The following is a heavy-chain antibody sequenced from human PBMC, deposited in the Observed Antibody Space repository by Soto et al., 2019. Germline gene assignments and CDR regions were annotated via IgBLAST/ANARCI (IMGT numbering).Heavy chain of an antibody. J-gene: IGHJ6*02. CDR2: IYYSGST. CDR3: ARASSSWYTYDYYGMDV. CDR1: GGSISSGDYY. Sequence: QVQLQESGPGLVKPSQTLSLTCTVSGGSISSGDYYWSWIRQPPGKGLEWIGYIYYSGSTYYNPSLKSRVTISVDTSKNQFSLKLSSVTAADTAVYYCARASSSWYTYDYYGMDVWGQGTTVTVSS. D-gene: IGHD6-13*01. V-gene: IGHV4-30-4*01.